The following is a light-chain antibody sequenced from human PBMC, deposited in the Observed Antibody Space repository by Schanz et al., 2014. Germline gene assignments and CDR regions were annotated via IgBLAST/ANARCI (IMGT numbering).Light chain of an antibody. CDR2: LEGSGSY. V-gene: IGLV4-60*02. CDR3: ETWDTGIRV. J-gene: IGLJ3*02. CDR1: SGRSNYI. Sequence: QLVLTQSSSASASLGSSVKLTCTLSSGRSNYIIAWHQQQPGKAPRYLMKLEGSGSYNRGSGVPDRFSGSSSGADRYVTISNLQFEDEADYYCETWDTGIRVFGGGTKVTVL.